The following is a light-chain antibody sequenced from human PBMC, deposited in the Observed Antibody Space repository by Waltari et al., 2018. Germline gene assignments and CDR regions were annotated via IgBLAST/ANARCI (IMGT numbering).Light chain of an antibody. CDR2: DVS. V-gene: IGLV2-14*03. CDR1: SSDFGTYNY. Sequence: QSALTQPASVSGSPGQSITIPCTGTSSDFGTYNYVSWYQQHPGKAPKLLIYDVSYRPSGVSYRFSGSKSGNTASLTISGLQAEDEADYYCSSYITTNTLELFGGGTSLTVL. CDR3: SSYITTNTLEL. J-gene: IGLJ3*02.